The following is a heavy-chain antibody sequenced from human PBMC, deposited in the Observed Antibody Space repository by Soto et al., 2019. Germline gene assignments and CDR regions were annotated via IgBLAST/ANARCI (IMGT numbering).Heavy chain of an antibody. CDR3: ASERGYCSSTSCYATPFDY. CDR2: ISNSGST. Sequence: ETLSLTCTVSGASITTFHWSWIRQPPGKGLEWLGYISNSGSTNYNPSLKSRVYISVDTSRNQFSLKLTSVTAADTAVYYCASERGYCSSTSCYATPFDYWGQGTLVTVSS. V-gene: IGHV4-59*08. CDR1: GASITTFH. D-gene: IGHD2-2*01. J-gene: IGHJ4*02.